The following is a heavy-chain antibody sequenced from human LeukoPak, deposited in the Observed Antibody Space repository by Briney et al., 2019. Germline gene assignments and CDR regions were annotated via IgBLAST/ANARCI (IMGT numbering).Heavy chain of an antibody. CDR1: GYTFSSYS. V-gene: IGHV3-21*01. D-gene: IGHD2-15*01. CDR3: ARGYCSGGSCYH. J-gene: IGHJ5*02. CDR2: ISSSSSYI. Sequence: GGCLRLSCAASGYTFSSYSMNWVRQAPGKGLEWVSSISSSSSYIYYADSVKGRFTISRDNAKNSLYLQMNSLRAEDTAVYYCARGYCSGGSCYHWGQGTLVTVSS.